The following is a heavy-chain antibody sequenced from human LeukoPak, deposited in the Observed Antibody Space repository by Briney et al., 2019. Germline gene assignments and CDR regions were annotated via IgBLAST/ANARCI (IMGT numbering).Heavy chain of an antibody. CDR3: AGGLLPYGAFDY. V-gene: IGHV4-34*01. D-gene: IGHD4-17*01. Sequence: SETLSLTCAVYGGSLSGYYWSWIRQPPGKGLEWIGEINHSGSTNYNPSLKSRVTISVDTSKNQFSLKLSSVTAADTAVYYCAGGLLPYGAFDYWGQGTLVTVSS. J-gene: IGHJ4*02. CDR1: GGSLSGYY. CDR2: INHSGST.